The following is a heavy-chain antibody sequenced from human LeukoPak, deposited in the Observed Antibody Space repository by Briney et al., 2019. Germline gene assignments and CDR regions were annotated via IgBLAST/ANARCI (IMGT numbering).Heavy chain of an antibody. J-gene: IGHJ4*02. CDR2: IKQDGSQK. CDR1: GFTFSSYW. D-gene: IGHD2-2*01. V-gene: IGHV3-7*01. CDR3: ARAGAGLGLHQY. Sequence: GGSLRLSCAASGFTFSSYWMSWVRQAPGEGLEWVANIKQDGSQKYYVDSVKGRFTISRDNADNSLYLQMNSLRAEDTAVYYCARAGAGLGLHQYWGQGTLVTVSS.